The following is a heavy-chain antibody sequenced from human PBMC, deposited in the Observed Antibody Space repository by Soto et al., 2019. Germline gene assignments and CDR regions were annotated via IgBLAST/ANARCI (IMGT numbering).Heavy chain of an antibody. J-gene: IGHJ3*02. CDR1: GYTFTSYY. CDR2: INPSGGST. D-gene: IGHD2-2*02. CDR3: AESGIVVVPAAIAAFDI. Sequence: QVQLVQSGAEVKNPGASVKVSCKASGYTFTSYYMHWVRQAPGQGLEWMGIINPSGGSTSYAPKFQGRFTMTRDTSTCTVYMELGRLRSEDTAVYYCAESGIVVVPAAIAAFDIWGQGTMVTVSS. V-gene: IGHV1-46*01.